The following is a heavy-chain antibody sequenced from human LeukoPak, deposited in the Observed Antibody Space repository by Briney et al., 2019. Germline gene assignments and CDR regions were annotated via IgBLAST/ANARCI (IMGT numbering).Heavy chain of an antibody. CDR2: ISYDGSNK. D-gene: IGHD3-22*01. J-gene: IGHJ3*02. CDR3: AKLVDSSGHYSYDAFDI. CDR1: GFTFSSYG. V-gene: IGHV3-30*18. Sequence: GGSLRLSCAASGFTFSSYGMHWVRQAPGKGLEWVAVISYDGSNKYYADSVKGRFTISRDNSKNTLYLQMNSLRAEDTAVYYCAKLVDSSGHYSYDAFDIWGQGTMVTVSS.